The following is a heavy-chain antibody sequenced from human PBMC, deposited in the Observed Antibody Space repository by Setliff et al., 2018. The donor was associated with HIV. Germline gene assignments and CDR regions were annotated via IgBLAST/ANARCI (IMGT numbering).Heavy chain of an antibody. CDR2: IYYSGST. CDR3: ARELCYYDSSGYQYQAFDI. Sequence: SETLSLTCTVSGGSISSGGYYWSWIRQHPGKGLEWVGYIYYSGSTYYNPSLKSRVTISVDTSKNQFSLKLSSVTAADTAVYYCARELCYYDSSGYQYQAFDIWGQGTMVTVS. V-gene: IGHV4-31*03. CDR1: GGSISSGGYY. J-gene: IGHJ3*02. D-gene: IGHD3-22*01.